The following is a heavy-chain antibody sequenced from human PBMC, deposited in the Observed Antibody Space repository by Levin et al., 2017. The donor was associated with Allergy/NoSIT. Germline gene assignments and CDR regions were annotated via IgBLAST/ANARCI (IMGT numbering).Heavy chain of an antibody. Sequence: GESLKISCAASGFTFSNYGMQWVRQAPGKGLEWVAVISHHGSIQHYADSVKGRFTISRDSSKNTLYLQMNSLRPEDTALYYCAKEHEQYISRNFDYWGQGTLVTVSS. CDR1: GFTFSNYG. CDR3: AKEHEQYISRNFDY. J-gene: IGHJ4*02. CDR2: ISHHGSIQ. V-gene: IGHV3-30*18. D-gene: IGHD3-3*02.